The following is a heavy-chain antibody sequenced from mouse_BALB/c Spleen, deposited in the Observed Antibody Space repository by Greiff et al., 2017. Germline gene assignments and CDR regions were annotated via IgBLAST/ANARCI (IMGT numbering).Heavy chain of an antibody. CDR2: ISDGGSYT. V-gene: IGHV5-4*02. CDR3: ARGGTTAMVCDY. CDR1: GFTFSDYY. Sequence: EVQGVESGGGLVKPGGSLKLSCAASGFTFSDYYMYWVRQTPEKRLEWVATISDGGSYTYYPDSVKGRFTISRDNAKNNLYLQMSSLKSEDTAMYYCARGGTTAMVCDYWGQGTTLTVSS. D-gene: IGHD1-2*01. J-gene: IGHJ2*01.